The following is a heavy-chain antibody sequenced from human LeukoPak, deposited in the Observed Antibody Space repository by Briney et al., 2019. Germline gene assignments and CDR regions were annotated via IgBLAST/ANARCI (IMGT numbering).Heavy chain of an antibody. CDR3: ARKGTYYMDV. CDR2: INSDGSST. D-gene: IGHD1-1*01. V-gene: IGHV3-74*01. J-gene: IGHJ6*03. CDR1: GFTFSSDW. Sequence: GGSLRLSCAASGFTFSSDWMPWVRQAPGKGLVWVSRINSDGSSTSYADSVEGRFTISRDNAKNSLYLQMNSLRAEDTAVYYCARKGTYYMDVWGKGTTVTVSS.